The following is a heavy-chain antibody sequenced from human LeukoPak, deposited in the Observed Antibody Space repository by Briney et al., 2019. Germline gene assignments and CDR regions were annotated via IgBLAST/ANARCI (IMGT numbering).Heavy chain of an antibody. CDR3: ARVDGSSSGGEDY. CDR1: GGSISSGSYY. D-gene: IGHD6-13*01. J-gene: IGHJ4*02. CDR2: IYTSGST. V-gene: IGHV4-61*02. Sequence: PSETLSLTRTVSGGSISSGSYYWSWIRQPAGKGLEWIGRIYTSGSTNYNPSLKSRVTMSVDTSKNQFSLKLSSVTAADTAVYYCARVDGSSSGGEDYWGQGTLVTVSS.